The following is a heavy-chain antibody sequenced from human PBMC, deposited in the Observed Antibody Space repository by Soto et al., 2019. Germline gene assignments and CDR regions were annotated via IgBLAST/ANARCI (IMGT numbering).Heavy chain of an antibody. D-gene: IGHD3-10*01. J-gene: IGHJ5*02. CDR3: ARRAQATGVITQDNWLAP. CDR1: GRSISSPNFY. Sequence: LSLTCTVSGRSISSPNFYWSWIRQHPGKGLEWIGHIYYNGTTYYNPTLKSRVSISVDTSKNQSSLTLSSVTAADTAVYYCARRAQATGVITQDNWLAPWGQGTRVTVS. CDR2: IYYNGTT. V-gene: IGHV4-31*03.